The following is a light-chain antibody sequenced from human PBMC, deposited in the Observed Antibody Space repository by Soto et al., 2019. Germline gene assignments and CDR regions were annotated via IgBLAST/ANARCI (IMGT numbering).Light chain of an antibody. Sequence: DIQMTHSPSTPSASLGDRVSIACRASQSISSWLAWYQQKPGKAPKLLIYDASSLESGVPSRFSGSGSGTEFTLTISSLQPDDFATYYCQQYNSYSPTFGQGTKVDIK. CDR3: QQYNSYSPT. CDR1: QSISSW. CDR2: DAS. J-gene: IGKJ1*01. V-gene: IGKV1-5*01.